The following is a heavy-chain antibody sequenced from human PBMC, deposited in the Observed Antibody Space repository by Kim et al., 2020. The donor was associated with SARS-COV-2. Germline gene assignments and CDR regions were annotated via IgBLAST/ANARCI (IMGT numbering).Heavy chain of an antibody. Sequence: ASVKVSCQTSGYTFTNYGIVWVRQAPGQGLEWMGWISGYNGNTNYAQNFQGRATMTTDTSTSTAYLELRNLRSDDTAVYHCARGRGGSYYVGVDYWGQGT. CDR2: ISGYNGNT. CDR3: ARGRGGSYYVGVDY. V-gene: IGHV1-18*01. D-gene: IGHD3-10*01. J-gene: IGHJ4*02. CDR1: GYTFTNYG.